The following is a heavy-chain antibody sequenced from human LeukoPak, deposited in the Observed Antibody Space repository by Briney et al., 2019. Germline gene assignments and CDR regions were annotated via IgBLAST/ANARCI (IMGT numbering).Heavy chain of an antibody. V-gene: IGHV4-59*01. CDR2: IYYSGST. CDR3: ARYHYASGSFDY. J-gene: IGHJ4*02. CDR1: GGSISSDY. Sequence: PSETLSLTCTVSGGSISSDYWSWIRQPPGKGLEWIGSIYYSGSTDYNPSLKSRVTISVDTSKNQISLRLSSVTAGDTAVYYCARYHYASGSFDYWGQGTLVTVSS. D-gene: IGHD3-10*01.